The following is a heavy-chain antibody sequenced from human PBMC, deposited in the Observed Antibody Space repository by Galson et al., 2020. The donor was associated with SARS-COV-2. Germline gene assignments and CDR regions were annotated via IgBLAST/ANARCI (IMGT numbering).Heavy chain of an antibody. J-gene: IGHJ5*02. CDR1: GYTLTELS. Sequence: ASVKVYCKVSGYTLTELSMHWVRQAPGKGLEWMGGFDPEDGETIYAQKFQGRVTMTEDTSTDTAYMELSSLRSEDTAVYYCATTTPIVGATTWWFDPWGQGTLVTVSS. D-gene: IGHD1-26*01. CDR2: FDPEDGET. V-gene: IGHV1-24*01. CDR3: ATTTPIVGATTWWFDP.